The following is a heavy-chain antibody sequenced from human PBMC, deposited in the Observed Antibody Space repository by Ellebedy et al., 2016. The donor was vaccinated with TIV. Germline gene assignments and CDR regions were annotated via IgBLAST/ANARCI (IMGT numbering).Heavy chain of an antibody. J-gene: IGHJ3*02. CDR3: ARHVYSSGWYRNDAFDI. D-gene: IGHD6-19*01. CDR1: GYSFTSYW. Sequence: GESLKISXKGSGYSFTSYWIGWVRQMPGKGLEWMGIIYPGDSDTRYSPSFQGQVTISADKSISTAYLQWSSLKASDTATYYCARHVYSSGWYRNDAFDIWGQGTMVTVSS. CDR2: IYPGDSDT. V-gene: IGHV5-51*01.